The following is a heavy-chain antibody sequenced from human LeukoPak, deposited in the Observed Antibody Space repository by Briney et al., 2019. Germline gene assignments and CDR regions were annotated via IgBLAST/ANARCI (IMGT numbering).Heavy chain of an antibody. Sequence: ASVKVSCKASGYTFTGYYTHWVRQAPGQGLGWMGWINPNSGGTNYAQKFQGRVTMTRDTSISTAYMELSRLRSDDTAVYYCASLITMIVQKSVQPRVDIWGQGTMVTVSS. J-gene: IGHJ3*02. CDR3: ASLITMIVQKSVQPRVDI. CDR1: GYTFTGYY. V-gene: IGHV1-2*02. CDR2: INPNSGGT. D-gene: IGHD3-22*01.